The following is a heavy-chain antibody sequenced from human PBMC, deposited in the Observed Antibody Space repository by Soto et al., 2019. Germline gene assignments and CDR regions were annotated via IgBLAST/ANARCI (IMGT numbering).Heavy chain of an antibody. CDR1: GFSLSSSGMS. J-gene: IGHJ4*02. V-gene: IGHV2-70*01. CDR3: ARIHSPRIFDY. D-gene: IGHD6-6*01. Sequence: SGPTLVNPTETLTLTCTFSGFSLSSSGMSLSWIRQPPGKALEWLALINWDDKKYYSTSLKTRLTISKDTSKNQVVLTMTNMDPVDTATYFCARIHSPRIFDYWGQGALVTVSS. CDR2: INWDDKK.